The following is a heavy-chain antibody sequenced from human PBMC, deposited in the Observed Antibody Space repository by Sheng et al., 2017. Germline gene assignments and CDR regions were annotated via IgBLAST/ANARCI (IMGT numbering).Heavy chain of an antibody. CDR1: GFTFSRYG. CDR3: AKDEGSGGDALDI. D-gene: IGHD3-10*01. J-gene: IGHJ3*02. Sequence: QVQLVESGGGVVQPGRSLRLSCAASGFTFSRYGMHWVRQAPGKGLEWVAITTYDGVSKYYPDSVQGRFTISRDNSKNMLYLQMSSLRVEDTAVYYCAKDEGSGGDALDIWGQGTLVTVSS. CDR2: TTYDGVSK. V-gene: IGHV3-30*18.